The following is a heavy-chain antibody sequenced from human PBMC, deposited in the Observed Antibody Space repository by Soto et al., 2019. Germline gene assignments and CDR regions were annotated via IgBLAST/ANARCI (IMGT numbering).Heavy chain of an antibody. CDR3: ARHRNYYYYGMDV. J-gene: IGHJ6*02. Sequence: ETLSLTCTVSGGSISSSSYYWGWIRQPPGKGLEWIGSIYYSGSTYHNPSLKSRVTISVDTSKNQFSMNLSSVTAADTAVYYCARHRNYYYYGMDVWGQGTTVTVSS. V-gene: IGHV4-39*01. CDR1: GGSISSSSYY. CDR2: IYYSGST.